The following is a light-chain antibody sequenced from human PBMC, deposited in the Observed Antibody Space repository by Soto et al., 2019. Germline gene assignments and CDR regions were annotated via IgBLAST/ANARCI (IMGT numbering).Light chain of an antibody. J-gene: IGKJ1*01. V-gene: IGKV3-20*01. CDR1: QSVSSSY. Sequence: PGERATLSGRASQSVSSSYLAWYQQKPGQAPRLLIYGASSRATGVPDRFSGSGSGTDFTLTISRLEPEDFAVYYCQQYGSWTFGQGTKVDIK. CDR2: GAS. CDR3: QQYGSWT.